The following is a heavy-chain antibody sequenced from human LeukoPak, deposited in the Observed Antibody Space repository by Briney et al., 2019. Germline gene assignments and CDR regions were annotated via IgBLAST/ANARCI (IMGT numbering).Heavy chain of an antibody. CDR2: IRYDGSNK. J-gene: IGHJ4*02. CDR3: AKTGGLGYCSGGSCYLVDY. CDR1: GFTFSSCG. D-gene: IGHD2-15*01. V-gene: IGHV3-30*02. Sequence: GGSLRLSCAASGFTFSSCGMHWVRQAPGKGLEWAAFIRYDGSNKYYADSVKGRFTISRDNSKNTLYLQMNSLRAEDTAVYYCAKTGGLGYCSGGSCYLVDYWGQGTLVTVSS.